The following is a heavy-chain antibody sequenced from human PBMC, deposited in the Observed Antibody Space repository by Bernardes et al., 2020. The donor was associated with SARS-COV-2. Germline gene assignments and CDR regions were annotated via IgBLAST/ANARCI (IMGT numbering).Heavy chain of an antibody. Sequence: SETLSLTCTVSGGSIGSDTYYWGWIRQSPGRGLEWIGSISYSGNTDYNPSLKSRVTISVDKSKNQFSLKLRSVTAADTSVYYCAKNGVQDRGILRDAFDIWGPGTLVTVSS. D-gene: IGHD3-10*01. V-gene: IGHV4-39*01. CDR3: AKNGVQDRGILRDAFDI. J-gene: IGHJ3*02. CDR2: ISYSGNT. CDR1: GGSIGSDTYY.